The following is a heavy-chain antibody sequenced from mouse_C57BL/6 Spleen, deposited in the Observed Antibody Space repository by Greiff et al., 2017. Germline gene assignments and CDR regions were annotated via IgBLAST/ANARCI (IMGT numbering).Heavy chain of an antibody. J-gene: IGHJ4*01. CDR3: ARSGAVQDYAMDY. Sequence: VQLQQSGAELVRPGTSVKVSCKASGYAFTNYLIEWVKQRPGQGLEWIGVINPGSGGTNYNEKFKGKATLTADKSSSTAYMQLSSLTSEDSAVYFCARSGAVQDYAMDYWGQGTSVTVSS. CDR2: INPGSGGT. V-gene: IGHV1-54*01. D-gene: IGHD1-1*01. CDR1: GYAFTNYL.